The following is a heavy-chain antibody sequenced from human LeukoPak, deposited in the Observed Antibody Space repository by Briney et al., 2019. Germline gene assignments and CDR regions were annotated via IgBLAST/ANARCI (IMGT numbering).Heavy chain of an antibody. J-gene: IGHJ4*02. CDR2: ISSSGSTL. V-gene: IGHV3-11*01. Sequence: GGSLRPSCAASGFTFSDYYMSWIRQAPGKGLEWVPYISSSGSTLYYADSVKGRITISRDNAKNSLYLQMNSLRAEDTAVYYCARRRYNWNAIDYWGQGTLVTVSS. CDR1: GFTFSDYY. CDR3: ARRRYNWNAIDY. D-gene: IGHD1-20*01.